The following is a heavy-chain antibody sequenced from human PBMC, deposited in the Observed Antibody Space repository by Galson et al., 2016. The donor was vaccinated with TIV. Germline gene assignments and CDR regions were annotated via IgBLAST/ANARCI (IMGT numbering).Heavy chain of an antibody. V-gene: IGHV5-51*03. D-gene: IGHD4-17*01. CDR1: GSSFARQW. CDR2: VNPGGSTI. J-gene: IGHJ3*02. CDR3: ARQYDFGDYRGDAFDT. Sequence: QSGAEVKKPGQSLKISCTPSGSSFARQWIAWVRQVPGRGLEWVGVVNPGGSTIRYSPPFQGQVTISSDKSINTAYLQWISLRASDTATYYCARQYDFGDYRGDAFDTWGQGTVVIVSS.